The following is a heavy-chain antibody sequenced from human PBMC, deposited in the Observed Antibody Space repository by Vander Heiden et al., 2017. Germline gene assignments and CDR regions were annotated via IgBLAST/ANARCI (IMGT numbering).Heavy chain of an antibody. CDR3: AKYPCRTTTCYEGIDY. CDR2: ISYDGSNK. CDR1: GITFSGSA. V-gene: IGHV3-30-3*02. D-gene: IGHD2-2*01. Sequence: QVQLVESGGGLVQPWRSLSLSCAGSGITFSGSARHWVRQAPGKGLEWVAVISYDGSNKYYADSVKGRFTISRDNSKNTHYLQMNSLRAEDTAVYYCAKYPCRTTTCYEGIDYWGQGTLVSVSS. J-gene: IGHJ4*02.